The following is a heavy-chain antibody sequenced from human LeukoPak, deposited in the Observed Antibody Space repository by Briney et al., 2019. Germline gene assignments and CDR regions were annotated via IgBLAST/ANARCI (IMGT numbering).Heavy chain of an antibody. CDR1: GYTFTSYY. J-gene: IGHJ4*02. CDR3: ARELYGYPFDY. D-gene: IGHD5-18*01. Sequence: ASVKVSCKASGYTFTSYYMHWVRQAPGQGLEWMGIINPSGGSTSYAQKFQGRVPMTRDTSTSTVYTELSSLRSEDTAVYYCARELYGYPFDYWGQGTLVTVSS. CDR2: INPSGGST. V-gene: IGHV1-46*01.